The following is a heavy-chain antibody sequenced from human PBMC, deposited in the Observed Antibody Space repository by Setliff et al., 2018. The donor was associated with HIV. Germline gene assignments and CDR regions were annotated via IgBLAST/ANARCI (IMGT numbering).Heavy chain of an antibody. CDR1: GYSISTNEW. J-gene: IGHJ3*02. CDR2: ISNSGKI. D-gene: IGHD4-4*01. Sequence: SETLSLTCAVSGYSISTNEWWGWIRKPPGKGLAWIGYISNSGKIYYDPSLNSRVTLSADTSKNQLSLTLTSVTAEDTGVYYCARTVPHSAAQDAFDIWGQGTVVT. V-gene: IGHV4-28*05. CDR3: ARTVPHSAAQDAFDI.